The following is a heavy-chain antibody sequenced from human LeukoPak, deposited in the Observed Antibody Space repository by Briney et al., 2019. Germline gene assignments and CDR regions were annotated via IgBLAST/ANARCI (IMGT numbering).Heavy chain of an antibody. Sequence: PSETLSLTCTVSGGSISSSSYYWGWIRQPPGKGLEWIGSIFYSGSAYYNPSLKSRVTISVDTSKNQFSLRLTSVTAADTAVYYCARWGYCSGGSCSQLLGYYGMDVWGQGTTVTVSS. CDR3: ARWGYCSGGSCSQLLGYYGMDV. V-gene: IGHV4-39*01. D-gene: IGHD2-15*01. CDR1: GGSISSSSYY. CDR2: IFYSGSA. J-gene: IGHJ6*02.